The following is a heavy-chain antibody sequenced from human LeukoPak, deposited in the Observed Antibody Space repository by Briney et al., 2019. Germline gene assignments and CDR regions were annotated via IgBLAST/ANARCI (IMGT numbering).Heavy chain of an antibody. V-gene: IGHV3-33*01. CDR1: GFTFSSYG. D-gene: IGHD3-10*01. CDR3: ARGSLLLWFGSGNTRDWFDP. CDR2: IWYDGSNK. Sequence: GGSLRLSCAASGFTFSSYGMHWVRQAPGKGLEWVAVIWYDGSNKYYADSVKGRFTISRDNSKNTLYLQMNSLRAEDTAVYYCARGSLLLWFGSGNTRDWFDPWGQGTLATVSS. J-gene: IGHJ5*02.